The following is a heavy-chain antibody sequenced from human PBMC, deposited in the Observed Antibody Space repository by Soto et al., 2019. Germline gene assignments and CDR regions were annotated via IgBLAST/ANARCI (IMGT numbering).Heavy chain of an antibody. CDR2: IYYSGST. CDR1: GGSISSYY. D-gene: IGHD3-16*01. J-gene: IGHJ4*02. Sequence: SETLSLTCTVSGGSISSYYWSWIRQPPGKGLEWIGDIYYSGSTNYNPSLKSRVSISVVTSKNQFSLKLTSVTAADTAVYYCARGASWGEYFDYWGQGTRVTVSS. CDR3: ARGASWGEYFDY. V-gene: IGHV4-59*08.